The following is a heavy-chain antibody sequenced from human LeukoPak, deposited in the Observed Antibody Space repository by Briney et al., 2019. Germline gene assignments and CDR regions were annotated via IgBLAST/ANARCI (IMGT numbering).Heavy chain of an antibody. Sequence: ASVKVSCKASGYTFTRYGISWVRQAPGQGLQWLGWISASNGNTNYAQKFRDRVTMSTDTSTGTAYLDVRSLTSDDTAVYYCATVQIAAAGGFPFDYWGQGTLVTVSS. D-gene: IGHD6-13*01. V-gene: IGHV1-18*01. J-gene: IGHJ4*02. CDR3: ATVQIAAAGGFPFDY. CDR1: GYTFTRYG. CDR2: ISASNGNT.